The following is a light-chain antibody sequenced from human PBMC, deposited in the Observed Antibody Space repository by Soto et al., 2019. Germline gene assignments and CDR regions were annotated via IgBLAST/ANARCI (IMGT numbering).Light chain of an antibody. CDR1: QSVGSN. CDR3: QHRSNWLA. CDR2: GAS. V-gene: IGKV3-11*01. Sequence: IVMTQSPATLSLSPGERATLSCRASQSVGSNLAWYQQKPGQAPSLLISGASNRATGIPARFSGSGSGTEFTLTITSLEPEDFAVYYCQHRSNWLAFGGGTKVDIK. J-gene: IGKJ4*01.